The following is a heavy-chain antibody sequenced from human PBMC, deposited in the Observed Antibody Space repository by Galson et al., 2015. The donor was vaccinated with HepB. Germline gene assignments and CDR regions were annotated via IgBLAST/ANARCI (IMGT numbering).Heavy chain of an antibody. Sequence: LSCAASGFTFRDFYMSWVRQAPGKGLEYISYISSGGTITFYADSVKGRFTVSRDNAKKSVHLQVNRLTGDDTAVYYCARHVEYCSNGTCYFGMDVWGQGTTVTVSS. D-gene: IGHD2-8*01. CDR1: GFTFRDFY. V-gene: IGHV3-11*01. CDR2: ISSGGTIT. CDR3: ARHVEYCSNGTCYFGMDV. J-gene: IGHJ6*02.